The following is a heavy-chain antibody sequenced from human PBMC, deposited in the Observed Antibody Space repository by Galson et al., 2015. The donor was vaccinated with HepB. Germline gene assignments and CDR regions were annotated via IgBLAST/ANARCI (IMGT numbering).Heavy chain of an antibody. J-gene: IGHJ3*02. CDR3: AKALLTWELRDDAFDI. D-gene: IGHD1-26*01. CDR1: GFTFDDYA. V-gene: IGHV3-9*01. CDR2: ISWNSGSI. Sequence: SLRLSCAASGFTFDDYAMHWVRHAPGKGLEWVSGISWNSGSIGYADSVKGRFTISRDNAKNSLYLQMNSLRAEDTALYYCAKALLTWELRDDAFDIWGQGTMVTVSS.